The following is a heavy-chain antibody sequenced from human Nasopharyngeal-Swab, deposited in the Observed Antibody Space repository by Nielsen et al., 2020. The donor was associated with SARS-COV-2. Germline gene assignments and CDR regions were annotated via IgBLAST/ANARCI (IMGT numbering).Heavy chain of an antibody. V-gene: IGHV4-34*01. D-gene: IGHD5-18*01. CDR3: AGLRYSYGYNAFDI. Sequence: SETLSLTCAVYGGSFSGYYWSWIRQPPGKGLEWIGEINHSGGTNYNPSLKSRVTISVDTSKNQFSLKLSSVTAADTAVYYCAGLRYSYGYNAFDIWGQGTMVTVSS. CDR2: INHSGGT. J-gene: IGHJ3*02. CDR1: GGSFSGYY.